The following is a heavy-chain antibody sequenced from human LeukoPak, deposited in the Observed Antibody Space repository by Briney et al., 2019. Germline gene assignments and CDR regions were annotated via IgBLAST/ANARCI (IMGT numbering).Heavy chain of an antibody. CDR2: ISGRVGST. J-gene: IGHJ4*02. D-gene: IGHD3-22*01. CDR3: AKLPVMGSGYFDSSGYFDY. V-gene: IGHV3-23*01. Sequence: GGSLRLSCAASGFTFSIYAMAWVRHTPGKGREWVSSISGRVGSTNYADSVTDHLPISREHYKNNLYVQMDSMRVADSAVYYCAKLPVMGSGYFDSSGYFDYWGQGALVIVSS. CDR1: GFTFSIYA.